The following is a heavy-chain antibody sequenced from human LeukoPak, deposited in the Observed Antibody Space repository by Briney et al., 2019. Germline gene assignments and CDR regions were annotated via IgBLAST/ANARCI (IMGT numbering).Heavy chain of an antibody. J-gene: IGHJ4*02. Sequence: SETLSLTCTVSGGSISSSNYYWGWIRQPPGKGLEWIGSIYYSGSTYYNPSLKSRVTISVDTSKNQFSLKLSSVTAADTAVYYCARQLGSGWYGDYYFDYWGQGTLVTVSS. CDR3: ARQLGSGWYGDYYFDY. CDR1: GGSISSSNYY. CDR2: IYYSGST. D-gene: IGHD6-19*01. V-gene: IGHV4-39*01.